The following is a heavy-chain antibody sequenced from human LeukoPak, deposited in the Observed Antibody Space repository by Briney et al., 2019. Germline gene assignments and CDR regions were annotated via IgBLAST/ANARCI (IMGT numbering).Heavy chain of an antibody. V-gene: IGHV4-39*01. CDR1: GGSISSSSYY. CDR2: IYYSGST. CDR3: ARLRDYYYMDV. J-gene: IGHJ6*03. Sequence: SETLSLTCTVSGGSISSSSYYWGWIRQPPGQPLEWIGSIYYSGSTYYNPSLKSRVTISVDTSKNQFSLKLSSVTAADTAVYYCARLRDYYYMDVWGKGTTVTVSS.